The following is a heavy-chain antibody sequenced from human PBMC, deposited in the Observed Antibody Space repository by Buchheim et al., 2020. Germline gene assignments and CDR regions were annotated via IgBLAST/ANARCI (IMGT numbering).Heavy chain of an antibody. CDR3: ARDLNGFGNYYYYYGMDV. D-gene: IGHD3-9*01. CDR1: GDSISRYY. CDR2: IHYSGST. J-gene: IGHJ6*02. V-gene: IGHV4-59*01. Sequence: QVQLQESGPGLVKPSETLSLTCTVSGDSISRYYWSWIRQPPGKGLEWIGYIHYSGSTSYNPSLKSRLTISIDTSKNQFSLKLSSVTAADTAVYYCARDLNGFGNYYYYYGMDVWGQGTT.